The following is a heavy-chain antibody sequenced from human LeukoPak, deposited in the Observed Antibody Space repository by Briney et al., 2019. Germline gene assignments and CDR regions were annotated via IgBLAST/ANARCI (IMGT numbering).Heavy chain of an antibody. CDR1: GFTFSSYS. CDR3: ASAIVGNDYGDKRYFDY. D-gene: IGHD4-17*01. J-gene: IGHJ4*02. Sequence: PGGSLRLSCAASGFTFSSYSMNWVRQAPGKGLEWVSSISSSSSYIYYAHSVKGRFTISRDNAKNSLYLQMNSLRAEDTAVYYCASAIVGNDYGDKRYFDYWGQGTLVTVSS. V-gene: IGHV3-21*01. CDR2: ISSSSSYI.